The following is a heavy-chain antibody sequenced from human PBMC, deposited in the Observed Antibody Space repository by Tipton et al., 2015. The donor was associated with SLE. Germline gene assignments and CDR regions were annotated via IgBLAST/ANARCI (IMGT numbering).Heavy chain of an antibody. CDR1: GGSISSGSYY. J-gene: IGHJ4*02. V-gene: IGHV4-61*09. Sequence: TLSLTCTVSGGSISSGSYYWSWIRQPAGKGLEWIGHIYTSGSTNYNPSLKSRVTISVDTSKNQFSLKLSSVTAADTAVYYCARDPMPQRYIEGGGQGTLVTV. CDR2: IYTSGST. CDR3: ARDPMPQRYIEG. D-gene: IGHD2-2*01.